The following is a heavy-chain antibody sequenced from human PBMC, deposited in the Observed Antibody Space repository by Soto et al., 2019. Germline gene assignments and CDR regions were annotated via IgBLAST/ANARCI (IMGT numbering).Heavy chain of an antibody. CDR3: ARGSAWFSYYFDY. J-gene: IGHJ4*02. CDR1: GFIFSDYA. V-gene: IGHV3-64*01. D-gene: IGHD6-19*01. CDR2: ISSKGGST. Sequence: PGGSLRLSCAASGFIFSDYAMHWVRQAPGKELEYVSAISSKGGSTYYASSVKGRFTISRDDSKNTLYLQMGSLRADDMAVYYCARGSAWFSYYFDYWGQGTLVTVSS.